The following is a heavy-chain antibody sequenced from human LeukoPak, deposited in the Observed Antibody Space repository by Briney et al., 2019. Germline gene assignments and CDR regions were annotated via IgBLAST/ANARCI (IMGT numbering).Heavy chain of an antibody. Sequence: PGGSLRLSCAASGFTFSTYWMSWVRQAPGKGLEWVAVIWYDGSNKYYADSVKGRFTISRDNSKNTLYLQMNSLRAEDTAVYHCARGGKLRDAFDIWGQGTMVTVSS. CDR2: IWYDGSNK. CDR1: GFTFSTYW. J-gene: IGHJ3*02. CDR3: ARGGKLRDAFDI. D-gene: IGHD3-16*01. V-gene: IGHV3-33*08.